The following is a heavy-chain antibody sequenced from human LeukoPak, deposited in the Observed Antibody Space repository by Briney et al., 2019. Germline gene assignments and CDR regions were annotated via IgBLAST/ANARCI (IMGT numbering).Heavy chain of an antibody. Sequence: PGGSLRLSCAASGFTFSSDAMSWVRQAPGKGLEWVSGISDSGGSTNYADSVKGRSTISRDNSKNTLYLRMNSLRVEDTPVYYCAQDQQWLDGRSNWGQGTLVTVSS. D-gene: IGHD6-19*01. CDR2: ISDSGGST. CDR3: AQDQQWLDGRSN. V-gene: IGHV3-23*01. CDR1: GFTFSSDA. J-gene: IGHJ4*02.